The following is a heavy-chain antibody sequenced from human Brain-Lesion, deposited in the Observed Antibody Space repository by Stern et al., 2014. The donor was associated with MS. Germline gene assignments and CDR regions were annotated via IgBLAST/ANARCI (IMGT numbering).Heavy chain of an antibody. CDR3: ASNRGSGSFFDS. D-gene: IGHD1-26*01. Sequence: QVQLQESGPGLVKPSGTLSLTCAVSGGSISSGNWWRWVRQSPGKRLEGMGEMYHSGINNYNPSLESRVSISIDKSKNKFSRKVYSLTAADTAVYYCASNRGSGSFFDSWGQGSLVTVSS. V-gene: IGHV4-4*02. J-gene: IGHJ4*02. CDR1: GGSISSGNW. CDR2: MYHSGIN.